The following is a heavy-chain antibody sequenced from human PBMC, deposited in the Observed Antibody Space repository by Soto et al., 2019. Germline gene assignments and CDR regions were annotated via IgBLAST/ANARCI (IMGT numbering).Heavy chain of an antibody. D-gene: IGHD6-6*01. V-gene: IGHV5-51*01. CDR1: DYRFTSYW. J-gene: IGHJ4*02. CDR3: ARGGVAARTFDY. Sequence: GESLKISCKASDYRFTSYWIAWVRQMPGQGLELMGIIYPSDSDTRYSPSLQGQVTISADKSISTAYLQWSSLKASDTAIYYCARGGVAARTFDYWGQGALVTVSS. CDR2: IYPSDSDT.